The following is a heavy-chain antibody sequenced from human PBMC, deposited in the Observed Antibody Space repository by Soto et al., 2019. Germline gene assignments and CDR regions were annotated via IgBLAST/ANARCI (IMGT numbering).Heavy chain of an antibody. Sequence: EVQLLESGGGLVQPGGSLRLSCAASGFTFSSYAMSWVRQAPGKGLEWVSAISGSGGSTYYADSVKGRFTISRDNSKNTLYLQMNNLRAEDTAVYYCAKEICEGYCSSTSPRDYWGQGTLVTVSS. CDR1: GFTFSSYA. CDR2: ISGSGGST. CDR3: AKEICEGYCSSTSPRDY. D-gene: IGHD2-2*01. V-gene: IGHV3-23*01. J-gene: IGHJ4*02.